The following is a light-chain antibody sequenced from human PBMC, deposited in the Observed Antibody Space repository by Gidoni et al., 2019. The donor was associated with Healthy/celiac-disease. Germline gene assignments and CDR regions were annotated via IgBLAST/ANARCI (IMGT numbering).Light chain of an antibody. CDR1: QSVRNN. V-gene: IGKV3-15*01. CDR3: QEYNKWPALT. Sequence: EIVMTQSPVTLSVSPGERATLSCRASQSVRNNLAWYQQKPGQAPSLLIYGASTRAAGIPARFSGSGSGTEFTLTISSLQSEDSAVYYCQEYNKWPALTFGGGTKVEIK. CDR2: GAS. J-gene: IGKJ4*01.